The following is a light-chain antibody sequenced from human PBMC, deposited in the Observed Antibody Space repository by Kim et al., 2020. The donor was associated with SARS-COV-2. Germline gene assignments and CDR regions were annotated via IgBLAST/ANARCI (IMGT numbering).Light chain of an antibody. CDR1: QSVLYSSNNKNY. Sequence: DIVMTQSPDSLAVSLGERATINCKSSQSVLYSSNNKNYLAWYQQKPGQPPKLLIYWASTRESGVPDRCSGSGSGTDFTLTISSLQAEDVAVYYCQQYSSTPVAFGQGTKVDIK. CDR2: WAS. J-gene: IGKJ1*01. V-gene: IGKV4-1*01. CDR3: QQYSSTPVA.